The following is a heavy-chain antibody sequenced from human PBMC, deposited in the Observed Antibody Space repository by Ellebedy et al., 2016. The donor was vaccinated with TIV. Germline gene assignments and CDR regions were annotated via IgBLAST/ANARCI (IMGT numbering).Heavy chain of an antibody. J-gene: IGHJ4*02. CDR3: AKDLLDGVAAAPFDC. CDR1: GFTFRSYG. D-gene: IGHD6-25*01. CDR2: ISYDGSNK. Sequence: GGSLRLSCAASGFTFRSYGMHWVRQAPGKWLEWVAVISYDGSNKYHADSVKGRFTISRDNSKNTLYLQMNSLRAEDTAVYYCAKDLLDGVAAAPFDCWGQGTLVTVSA. V-gene: IGHV3-30*18.